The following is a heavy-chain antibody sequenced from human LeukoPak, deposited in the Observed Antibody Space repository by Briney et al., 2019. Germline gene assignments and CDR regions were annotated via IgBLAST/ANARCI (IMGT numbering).Heavy chain of an antibody. CDR2: IYYSGTT. D-gene: IGHD5-24*01. CDR1: GGSISSTTYY. Sequence: PSETLSLTCTVSGGSISSTTYYWGWIRQPPGEGLEWIGSIYYSGTTYYNPSLKRRVTISVDTSKNQFSLTVNSLTAADTALYYCAGAPRWLQDYFNSWGQGTLVTVSS. J-gene: IGHJ4*02. CDR3: AGAPRWLQDYFNS. V-gene: IGHV4-39*07.